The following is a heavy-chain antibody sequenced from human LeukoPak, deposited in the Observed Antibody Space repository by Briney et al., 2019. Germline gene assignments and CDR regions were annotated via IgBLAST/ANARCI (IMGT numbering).Heavy chain of an antibody. V-gene: IGHV4-59*04. Sequence: SETLSLTCTVSGDSISSFYWNWIRQPPGKGLEWIGCIYYSGSTYYNPSLKSRVTISVDTSKNQFSLKLSSVTAADTAVYYCARRDSSGYSGYYFDYWGQGTLVTVSP. CDR1: GDSISSFY. CDR3: ARRDSSGYSGYYFDY. CDR2: IYYSGST. D-gene: IGHD3-22*01. J-gene: IGHJ4*02.